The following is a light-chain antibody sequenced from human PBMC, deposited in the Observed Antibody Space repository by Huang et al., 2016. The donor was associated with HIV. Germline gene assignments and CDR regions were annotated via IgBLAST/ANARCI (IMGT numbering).Light chain of an antibody. V-gene: IGKV3-15*01. CDR1: QSVSNN. J-gene: IGKJ4*01. Sequence: EIVMTQSPVTLSVSPGERAPLSCRASQSVSNNLAWYQQKPGQDPRLLIYGASTRATGIPARFTGGGSGKEFTLTSTSLQSEDFACYYCQQYNNWPLTFGGGTKVEIK. CDR2: GAS. CDR3: QQYNNWPLT.